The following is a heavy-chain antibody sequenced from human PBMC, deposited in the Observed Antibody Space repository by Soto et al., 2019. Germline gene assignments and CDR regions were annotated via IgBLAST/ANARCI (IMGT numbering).Heavy chain of an antibody. D-gene: IGHD6-13*01. Sequence: EVQLVQSGAEVKKPGESLKISCQASGYSFISSWIGWVRQMPGKGLEWMGIIYPGDSDTRYSPSFQGQVTISADKSTSTAYLQWSSLTASDTATYYCARMMAASGTAFDYWGQGALVTVSS. J-gene: IGHJ4*02. CDR3: ARMMAASGTAFDY. V-gene: IGHV5-51*01. CDR2: IYPGDSDT. CDR1: GYSFISSW.